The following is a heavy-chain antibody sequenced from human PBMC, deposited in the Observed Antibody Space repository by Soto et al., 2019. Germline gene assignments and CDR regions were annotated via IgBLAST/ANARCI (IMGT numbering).Heavy chain of an antibody. Sequence: SETLSLTCTVSGGSISSYYWSWIRQPPGKGLEWIGYIYYSGSTNYNPSLKSRVTISVDTSKNQFSLKLSTVTDADTAVYYCARFGYGDYVLMPAPIYYFDYWGQGTLVTVSS. CDR3: ARFGYGDYVLMPAPIYYFDY. V-gene: IGHV4-59*01. J-gene: IGHJ4*02. CDR1: GGSISSYY. CDR2: IYYSGST. D-gene: IGHD4-17*01.